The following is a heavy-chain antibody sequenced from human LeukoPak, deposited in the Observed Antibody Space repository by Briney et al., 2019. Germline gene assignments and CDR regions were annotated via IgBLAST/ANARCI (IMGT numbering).Heavy chain of an antibody. D-gene: IGHD1-26*01. CDR3: ARGSGSRFEAETFDY. CDR2: ISWNSGSR. J-gene: IGHJ4*02. V-gene: IGHV3-9*03. Sequence: TGGSLRLSCAASGFTFDNYAMHWVRKAPGKGLELVSGISWNSGSRGYADSVKGRFTISRDNAKSTLYLQMNSLRAEDMALYYCARGSGSRFEAETFDYWGQGTLVTVSS. CDR1: GFTFDNYA.